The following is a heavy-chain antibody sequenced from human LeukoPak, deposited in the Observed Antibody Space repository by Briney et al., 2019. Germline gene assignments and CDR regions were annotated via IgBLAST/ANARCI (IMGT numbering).Heavy chain of an antibody. CDR2: ISNSGIDI. CDR3: VRSTIKRGLDVFDV. J-gene: IGHJ3*01. CDR1: GFTFISYA. D-gene: IGHD1-1*01. V-gene: IGHV3-48*01. Sequence: PGGSLRLSCVASGFTFISYAVNWVRQAPGKGLEWVAYISNSGIDIYYADSVKGRFTLSRDNAKNSLYLQMNSLRADDTAVYYCVRSTIKRGLDVFDVWGQGTLVTVPS.